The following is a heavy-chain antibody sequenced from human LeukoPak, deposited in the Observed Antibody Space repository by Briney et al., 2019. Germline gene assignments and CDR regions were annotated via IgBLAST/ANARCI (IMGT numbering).Heavy chain of an antibody. CDR3: AREGGGITYHYDSSGYPALDY. CDR2: ISSSGSGI. D-gene: IGHD3-22*01. Sequence: PGGSLRLSCAASGFTFSDYYMSWIRQAPGKGLEWVSYISSSGSGIYYADSVKGRFTISRDNAKNSLYLQMNSLRAGDTAVYYCAREGGGITYHYDSSGYPALDYWGQGTLVTVSS. V-gene: IGHV3-11*04. CDR1: GFTFSDYY. J-gene: IGHJ4*02.